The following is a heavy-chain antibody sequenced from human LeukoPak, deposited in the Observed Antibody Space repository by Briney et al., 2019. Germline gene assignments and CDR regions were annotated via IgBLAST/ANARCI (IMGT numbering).Heavy chain of an antibody. J-gene: IGHJ6*02. CDR1: GYTFTSYD. CDR2: MNPNSGNT. Sequence: ASVKVSCKASGYTFTSYDINWVRQATGQGLEWMGWMNPNSGNTGYAQKFQGRVTMTRNTSISTAYMELSSLRSEDTAVYYCARVPCCSSTSSTSLEISYGMDVWGQGTTVTVSS. V-gene: IGHV1-8*01. D-gene: IGHD2-2*01. CDR3: ARVPCCSSTSSTSLEISYGMDV.